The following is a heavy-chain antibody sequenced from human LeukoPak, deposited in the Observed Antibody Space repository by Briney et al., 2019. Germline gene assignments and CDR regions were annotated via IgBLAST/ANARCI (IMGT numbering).Heavy chain of an antibody. J-gene: IGHJ3*02. CDR3: ASSLYYYDSSGYYSGAFDI. CDR1: GGSISSYS. CDR2: IYYSGST. V-gene: IGHV4-59*01. D-gene: IGHD3-22*01. Sequence: SETLSLTCTVSGGSISSYSWSWIRQPPGKVLEWVGYIYYSGSTNYNPSLKSRLTIAIDTSKNQFSLKLSSLTAADTAVYYCASSLYYYDSSGYYSGAFDIWGQGTMVTVSS.